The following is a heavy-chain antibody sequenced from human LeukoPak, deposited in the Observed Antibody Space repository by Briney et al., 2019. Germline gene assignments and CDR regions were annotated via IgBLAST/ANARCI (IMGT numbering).Heavy chain of an antibody. CDR2: ISNSGSSI. D-gene: IGHD2-2*01. CDR1: GFTFSSYE. CDR3: ARDCSSTSCYDGDY. Sequence: PGGSLRLSCAASGFTFSSYEMNWVRQAPGKGLEWVSYISNSGSSIYYADSVRGRFTISRDNAKNSLYLQMNSLRAKDTAVYYRARDCSSTSCYDGDYWGQGTLVTVSS. V-gene: IGHV3-48*03. J-gene: IGHJ4*02.